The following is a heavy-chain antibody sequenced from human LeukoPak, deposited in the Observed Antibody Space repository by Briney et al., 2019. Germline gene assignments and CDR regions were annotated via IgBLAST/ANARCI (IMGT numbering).Heavy chain of an antibody. CDR3: AKATLRFLEWLLDY. CDR2: ISGDGGST. J-gene: IGHJ4*02. D-gene: IGHD3-3*01. V-gene: IGHV3-43*02. CDR1: GFTFDDYA. Sequence: PGGSLRLSCAASGFTFDDYAMHWVRQAPGKGLEWVSLISGDGGSTYYADSVKGRFTISRDNSKNSLCLQMNSLRTEDTAFYYCAKATLRFLEWLLDYWGQGTLVTVSS.